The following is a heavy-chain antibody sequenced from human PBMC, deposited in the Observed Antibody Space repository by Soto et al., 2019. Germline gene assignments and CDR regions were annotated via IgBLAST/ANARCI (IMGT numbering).Heavy chain of an antibody. J-gene: IGHJ4*02. CDR2: ISYDGSNK. Sequence: VQLVESGGGVVQPGRSLRLSCAASGFTFSSYGMHWVRQAPGKGLEWVAVISYDGSNKYYADSVKGRFTISRDNSKNTLYLQMNSLRAEDTAVYYCAKDRLRLGELSLVDYWGQGTLVTVSS. CDR3: AKDRLRLGELSLVDY. CDR1: GFTFSSYG. D-gene: IGHD3-16*02. V-gene: IGHV3-30*18.